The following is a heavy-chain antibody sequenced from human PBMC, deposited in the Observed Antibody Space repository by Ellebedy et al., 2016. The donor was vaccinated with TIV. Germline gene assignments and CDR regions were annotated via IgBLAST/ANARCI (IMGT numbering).Heavy chain of an antibody. CDR3: ARVEGEPLVGTGAFDI. D-gene: IGHD1-14*01. CDR1: GGSISNNNW. Sequence: MPSETLSLTCAVSGGSISNNNWWSWVRQPPGKGLEWIGVIYHSGSTNYKPSLKSRVTISVDKLKNLLSLKLTSVTAADTGVYYCARVEGEPLVGTGAFDIWGQGTMVTVSS. CDR2: IYHSGST. V-gene: IGHV4-4*02. J-gene: IGHJ3*02.